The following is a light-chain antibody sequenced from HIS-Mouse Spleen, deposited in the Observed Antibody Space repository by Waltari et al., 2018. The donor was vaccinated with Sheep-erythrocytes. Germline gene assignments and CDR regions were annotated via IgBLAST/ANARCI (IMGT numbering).Light chain of an antibody. CDR1: SSDVVSYYL. V-gene: IGLV2-14*02. J-gene: IGLJ1*01. CDR3: CSYAGSYNHV. Sequence: QSALTQPASVSGSPGQSITISCTGTSSDVVSYYLFSWYQQHPGKAPKLMIYEGSKRPSGVSNRFSGSKSGNTASLTISGLQAEDEADYYCCSYAGSYNHVFATGTKVTVL. CDR2: EGS.